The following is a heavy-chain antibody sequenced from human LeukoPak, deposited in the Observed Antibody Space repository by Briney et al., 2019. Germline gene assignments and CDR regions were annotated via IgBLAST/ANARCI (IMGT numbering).Heavy chain of an antibody. Sequence: PGGSLRLSCAASGFTFSSYWMSWVRQAPGKGLEWVTNIKQDGSEKYYVDSVKGRFTISRDNAKNSLYLQMNSLRAEDTAVYYCARRGYCSGGSCYNFYFDYWGQGTLVTVSS. CDR3: ARRGYCSGGSCYNFYFDY. CDR2: IKQDGSEK. J-gene: IGHJ4*02. V-gene: IGHV3-7*01. D-gene: IGHD2-15*01. CDR1: GFTFSSYW.